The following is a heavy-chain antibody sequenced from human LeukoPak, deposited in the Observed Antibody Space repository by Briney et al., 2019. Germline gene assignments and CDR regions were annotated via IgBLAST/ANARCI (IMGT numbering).Heavy chain of an antibody. D-gene: IGHD5-18*01. J-gene: IGHJ4*02. Sequence: GRSLRLSCAASGFTFSSYAMHWVRQAPGKGLEWVAVISYDGSNKYYADSVKGRFTISRDNSKNTRYLQMNSLRAEDTAVYYCARDKEVADTAMVFDYWGQGTLVTVSS. V-gene: IGHV3-30-3*01. CDR2: ISYDGSNK. CDR1: GFTFSSYA. CDR3: ARDKEVADTAMVFDY.